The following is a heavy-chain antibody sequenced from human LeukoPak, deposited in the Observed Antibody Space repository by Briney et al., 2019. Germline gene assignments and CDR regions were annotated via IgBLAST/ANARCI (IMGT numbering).Heavy chain of an antibody. Sequence: GGSLKLSCAASGLTFSGSAMHWVRQAPGKGLEWVAVISYDGSNKYYADSVKGRFTISRDNSKNTLYLQMNSLRAEDTAVYYCARHVDYWGQGTLVTVSS. CDR3: ARHVDY. CDR1: GLTFSGSA. V-gene: IGHV3-30-3*01. CDR2: ISYDGSNK. J-gene: IGHJ4*02.